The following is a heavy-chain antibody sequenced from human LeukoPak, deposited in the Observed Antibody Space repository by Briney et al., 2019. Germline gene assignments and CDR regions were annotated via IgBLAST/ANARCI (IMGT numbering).Heavy chain of an antibody. CDR2: ISGSGGST. CDR1: GFTFSSYG. CDR3: AKGEVRYFDWLFINYYYYMDV. Sequence: GGTLRLSCAASGFTFSSYGMSWVRQAPGKGLEWVSAISGSGGSTYYADSVKGRFTISRDNSKNTLYLQMNSLRAEDTAVYYCAKGEVRYFDWLFINYYYYMDVWGKGTTVTISS. D-gene: IGHD3-9*01. J-gene: IGHJ6*03. V-gene: IGHV3-23*01.